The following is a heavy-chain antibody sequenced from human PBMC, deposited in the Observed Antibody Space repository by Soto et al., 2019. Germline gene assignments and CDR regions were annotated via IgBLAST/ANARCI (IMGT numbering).Heavy chain of an antibody. D-gene: IGHD3-10*01. J-gene: IGHJ5*02. CDR1: GGSISSDGYY. Sequence: QVQLQESGPGLVKPSQTLSLTCTVSGGSISSDGYYWNWIRQHPGKGLEWIGYIYYSGNTYYNPSLKSRVTISVDTSKNQSSLMLSSVTAADTAVYYCAREPPRGGFGRRLFDPWGQGTLVTVSS. CDR3: AREPPRGGFGRRLFDP. V-gene: IGHV4-31*03. CDR2: IYYSGNT.